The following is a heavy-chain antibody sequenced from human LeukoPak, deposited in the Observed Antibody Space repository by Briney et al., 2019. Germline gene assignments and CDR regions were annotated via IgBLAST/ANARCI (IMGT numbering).Heavy chain of an antibody. J-gene: IGHJ4*02. CDR3: AKTFYFDNTGYYTFDY. CDR2: MNPNSGNT. Sequence: GASVKVSCKASGYTFTSYDINWVRQATGQGLEWMGWMNPNSGNTGYAQKFQGRVTITRNTSISTAYMELSSLRSDDTAVFYCAKTFYFDNTGYYTFDYWGQGTLVTVSS. D-gene: IGHD3-22*01. CDR1: GYTFTSYD. V-gene: IGHV1-8*03.